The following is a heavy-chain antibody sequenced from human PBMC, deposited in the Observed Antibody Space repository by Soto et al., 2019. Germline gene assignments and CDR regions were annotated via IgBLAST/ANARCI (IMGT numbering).Heavy chain of an antibody. CDR1: GFTFSRYA. V-gene: IGHV3-23*01. CDR2: IRGSGGST. J-gene: IGHJ6*02. CDR3: AKDSAHYYDSSAPGDV. Sequence: ESGGDLVQPGGSLRLSCAASGFTFSRYAMNWVRQAPGKGLEWVSTIRGSGGSTYYADSVKGRFTISRDNSKNTLYLQMNSLRAEDTAVYYCAKDSAHYYDSSAPGDVWGQGTTVTVSS. D-gene: IGHD3-22*01.